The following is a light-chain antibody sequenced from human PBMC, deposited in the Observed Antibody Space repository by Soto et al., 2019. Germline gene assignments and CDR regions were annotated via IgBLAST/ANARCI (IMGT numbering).Light chain of an antibody. V-gene: IGKV1-39*01. CDR1: KSLSNF. J-gene: IGKJ2*01. CDR2: AAS. CDR3: QQSQSIPYT. Sequence: DIQMTQSPSSLSASVGARVTITSRASKSLSNFLNRYQQKPGQAPKVLIYAASILQSGVPSRFSGSGSGTDFTLTISSLQPEDFATYYCQQSQSIPYTFGQGTKLEIK.